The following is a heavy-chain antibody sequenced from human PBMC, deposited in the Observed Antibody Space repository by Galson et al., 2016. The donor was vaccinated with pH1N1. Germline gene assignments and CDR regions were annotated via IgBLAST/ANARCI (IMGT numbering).Heavy chain of an antibody. Sequence: SVKVSCKASGYTFIDYPMHWVRQAPGQGLEWMGWIHTGTGDTRYSPKFQGRVTLTRDTSATTTYLELRGLGFQDTAVFYCATNAFDYWGQGTLATVSP. CDR2: IHTGTGDT. J-gene: IGHJ4*02. CDR3: ATNAFDY. CDR1: GYTFIDYP. V-gene: IGHV1-3*04.